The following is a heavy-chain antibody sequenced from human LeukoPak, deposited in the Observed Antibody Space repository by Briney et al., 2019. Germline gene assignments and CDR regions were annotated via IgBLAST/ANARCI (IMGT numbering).Heavy chain of an antibody. CDR1: GYSFTSYF. V-gene: IGHV1-46*01. D-gene: IGHD2-21*02. CDR2: INPNGGST. J-gene: IGHJ3*02. CDR3: VREGGGDRGRAFDM. Sequence: ASVKVSCKASGYSFTSYFIHWVRQAPGQGLEWMGIINPNGGSTGYAQKFKGRVSMSGDTSTSTVYVELSSLRSEDTAVYYCVREGGGDRGRAFDMWGQGTMVTVSS.